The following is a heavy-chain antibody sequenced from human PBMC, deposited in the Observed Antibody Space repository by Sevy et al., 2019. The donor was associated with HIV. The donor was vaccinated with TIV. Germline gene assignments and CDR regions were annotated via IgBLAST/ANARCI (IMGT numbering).Heavy chain of an antibody. CDR2: IYSGGST. V-gene: IGHV3-53*01. CDR3: ARGGDCSGGSCYDY. Sequence: GGSLRLSCAASGFTVSSNYMSWVRQATGKGLEWVSVIYSGGSTFYADSVKGRFTISRDSSKNTLYLQVSSLRAEDTAVYYCARGGDCSGGSCYDYWGQGTLVTVSS. CDR1: GFTVSSNY. D-gene: IGHD2-15*01. J-gene: IGHJ4*02.